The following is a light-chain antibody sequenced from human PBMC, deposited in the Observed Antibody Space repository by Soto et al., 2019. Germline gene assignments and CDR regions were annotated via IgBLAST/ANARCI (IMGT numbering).Light chain of an antibody. J-gene: IGKJ4*01. CDR3: QQYGDWPLT. Sequence: EIVMTQSPATLSVSPGERATLSCRASQSVSSNLAWYQQKPGQAPRLLIYGVSTRATGIPARFSGSGSGTEFTLTISSLQSEDFAVYYCQQYGDWPLTFGGGAKVEIE. CDR2: GVS. CDR1: QSVSSN. V-gene: IGKV3-15*01.